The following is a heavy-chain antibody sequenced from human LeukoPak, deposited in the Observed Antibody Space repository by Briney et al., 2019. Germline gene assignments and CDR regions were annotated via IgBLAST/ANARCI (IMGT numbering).Heavy chain of an antibody. CDR3: ARDESKYSSGWYWFDP. CDR1: GGSISSYY. V-gene: IGHV4-59*12. J-gene: IGHJ5*02. CDR2: IYYSGST. D-gene: IGHD6-19*01. Sequence: PSETLSLTCTVSGGSISSYYWSWIRQPPGKGLEWIGYIYYSGSTNYNPSLKSRVTISVDTSKNQFSLKLSSVTAADTAVYYCARDESKYSSGWYWFDPWGQGTLVTVSS.